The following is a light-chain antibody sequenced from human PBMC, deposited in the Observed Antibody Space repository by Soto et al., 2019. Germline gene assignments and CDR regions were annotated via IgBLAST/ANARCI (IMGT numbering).Light chain of an antibody. J-gene: IGLJ1*01. CDR1: NNDVGFYNY. CDR2: DVN. Sequence: QSALTQPRSVSGSPGQSVTISCTGTNNDVGFYNYVSWYQQQLGKAPKLLIYDVNKRPSGVPPRFSGSKSANTASLTISGLQAADEADYYCCSYAGGSTYVFGTGTKLTVL. CDR3: CSYAGGSTYV. V-gene: IGLV2-11*01.